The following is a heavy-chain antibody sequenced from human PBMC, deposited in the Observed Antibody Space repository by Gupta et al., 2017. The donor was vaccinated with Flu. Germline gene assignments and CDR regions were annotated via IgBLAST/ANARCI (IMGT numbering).Heavy chain of an antibody. J-gene: IGHJ3*01. V-gene: IGHV3-23*01. Sequence: EVQLLESGGGLVQPGGSLRLSCAASGFPFNTYAMSWVRQAPGKGLEWVATISGSGGGTYYAASLKGRFTISRDNTKNTLYLQVNSLSLEDTAIYYCAKGLPYCGGDCYPDVFDVWGLGTMVTVSS. CDR3: AKGLPYCGGDCYPDVFDV. CDR1: GFPFNTYA. CDR2: ISGSGGGT. D-gene: IGHD2-21*02.